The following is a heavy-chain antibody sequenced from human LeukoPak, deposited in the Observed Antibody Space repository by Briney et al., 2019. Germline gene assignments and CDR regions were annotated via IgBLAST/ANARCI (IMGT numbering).Heavy chain of an antibody. J-gene: IGHJ4*02. CDR1: GYTFTSYA. Sequence: ASVKVSCKASGYTFTSYAMNWVREAPGQGLEWTGWINTNTGNPTYAQGLTGRFVFSLDTSVSTAYLQISSLKAEDTAVYYCAIWYCSGGRCYSNARTFDYWGQGTRVSVSS. D-gene: IGHD2-15*01. CDR3: AIWYCSGGRCYSNARTFDY. V-gene: IGHV7-4-1*02. CDR2: INTNTGNP.